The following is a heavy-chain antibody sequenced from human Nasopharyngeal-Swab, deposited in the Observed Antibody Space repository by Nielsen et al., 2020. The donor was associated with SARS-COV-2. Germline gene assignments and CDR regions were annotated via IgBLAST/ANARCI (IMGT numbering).Heavy chain of an antibody. V-gene: IGHV3-21*01. J-gene: IGHJ6*02. D-gene: IGHD6-19*01. Sequence: GGSLRLSFAASGFTFSSYSMNWVRQAPGKGLEWVSSISSSSSYIYYADSVKGRFTISRDNAKNSLYLQMNSLRAEDTAVYYCAREYSGWIPYYYYGMDVWGQGTTVTVSS. CDR3: AREYSGWIPYYYYGMDV. CDR1: GFTFSSYS. CDR2: ISSSSSYI.